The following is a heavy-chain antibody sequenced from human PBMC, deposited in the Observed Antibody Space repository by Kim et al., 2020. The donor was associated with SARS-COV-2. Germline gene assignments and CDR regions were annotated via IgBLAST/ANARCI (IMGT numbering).Heavy chain of an antibody. CDR2: IYHSGST. D-gene: IGHD2-15*01. Sequence: SETLSLTCAVSGGSISSSNWWSWVRQPPGKGLEWIGEIYHSGSTNYNPSLKSRVTISVDKSKNQSSLKLSSGTAAATAVYYWGISPGVVAAHFDYWGQGT. CDR3: GISPGVVAAHFDY. V-gene: IGHV4-4*02. CDR1: GGSISSSNW. J-gene: IGHJ4*02.